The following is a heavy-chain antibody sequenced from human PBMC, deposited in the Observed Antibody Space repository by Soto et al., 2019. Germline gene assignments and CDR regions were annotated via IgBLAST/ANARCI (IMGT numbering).Heavy chain of an antibody. D-gene: IGHD4-17*01. CDR1: GYTFTSYY. Sequence: QVQLVQSGAEVKKPGASVKVSCKASGYTFTSYYMHWVRQAPGQGLEWMGIINPSGGSTSYAQKFQGRVNMTRDTSTRTVYMELSSLRSEDTAVYYCARDTTTKVDPWGQGTLVTVSS. J-gene: IGHJ5*02. V-gene: IGHV1-46*01. CDR3: ARDTTTKVDP. CDR2: INPSGGST.